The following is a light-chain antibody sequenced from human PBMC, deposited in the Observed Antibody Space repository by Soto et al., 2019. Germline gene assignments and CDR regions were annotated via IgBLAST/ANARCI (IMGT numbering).Light chain of an antibody. Sequence: EIVLTQSPATLSVSPGERATLSCRASQSVSSNLAWYQQKPGQATRLIIYGASTRATGIPARFSGSGSGTEFTLTLGSLQSEDFAVYYCQQYNNWPRITFGQGTRLEIK. V-gene: IGKV3-15*01. CDR1: QSVSSN. CDR2: GAS. J-gene: IGKJ5*01. CDR3: QQYNNWPRIT.